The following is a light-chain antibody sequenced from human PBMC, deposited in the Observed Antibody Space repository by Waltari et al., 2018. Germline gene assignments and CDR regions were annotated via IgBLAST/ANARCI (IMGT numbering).Light chain of an antibody. J-gene: IGKJ2*01. Sequence: EIVMTQSPATLSVSPGERATLSCRASQSVSSNLAWYQQKPGQAPRLLIYGASTRATGIPARFSGSGSGTEFTLTISSLQSEDCAVYYCQQYNNWPQTFGQGTKLEIK. CDR1: QSVSSN. CDR3: QQYNNWPQT. V-gene: IGKV3-15*01. CDR2: GAS.